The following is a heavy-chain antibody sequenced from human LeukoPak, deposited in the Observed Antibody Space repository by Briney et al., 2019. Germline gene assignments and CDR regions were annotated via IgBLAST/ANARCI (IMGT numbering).Heavy chain of an antibody. CDR1: GASISSSSFH. CDR2: IYSSGST. Sequence: SETLSLTCTVSGASISSSSFHWDWVRQPPGKGLEWIGSIYSSGSTSYNPSLKSRVTISVDTSKNQFSLKLSSVTAADTAVYYCARAGAASNFDYWGQGTLVTVSS. D-gene: IGHD6-25*01. V-gene: IGHV4-39*07. CDR3: ARAGAASNFDY. J-gene: IGHJ4*02.